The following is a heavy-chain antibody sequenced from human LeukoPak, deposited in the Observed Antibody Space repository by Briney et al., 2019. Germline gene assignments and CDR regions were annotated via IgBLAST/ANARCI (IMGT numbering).Heavy chain of an antibody. CDR3: VRDGEGLAISVNYWFDL. D-gene: IGHD3-10*01. J-gene: IGHJ5*02. CDR1: GYTFNNHY. CDR2: INPSGGST. Sequence: GASVKVSCKASGYTFNNHYMYWVRQAPGQGLEWMGVINPSGGSTSYAQKFQGRVTMTRDTSTRTVYMEVNSLRSEDTAVYYCVRDGEGLAISVNYWFDLWGQGTLVTVSS. V-gene: IGHV1-46*02.